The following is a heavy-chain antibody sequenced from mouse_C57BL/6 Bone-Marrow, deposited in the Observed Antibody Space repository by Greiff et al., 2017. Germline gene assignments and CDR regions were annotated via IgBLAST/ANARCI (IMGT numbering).Heavy chain of an antibody. CDR2: ISSGSSTT. Sequence: EVQGVESGGGLVKPGGSLKLSCAASGFTFSDYGMHWVRQAPEKGLEWVAYISSGSSTTNYTDTVKGRFTISRDNAKNTLFLQMTSLRSEDTAMYYGSVSGTVRGWGQGTTLTVSS. V-gene: IGHV5-17*01. J-gene: IGHJ2*01. D-gene: IGHD3-3*01. CDR3: SVSGTVRG. CDR1: GFTFSDYG.